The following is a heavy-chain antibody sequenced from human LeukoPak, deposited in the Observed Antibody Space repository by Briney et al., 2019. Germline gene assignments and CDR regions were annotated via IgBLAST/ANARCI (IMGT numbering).Heavy chain of an antibody. Sequence: PGGSLTLSCAASGFTVGSSYMDWVRQAPGKGLEWVSVIYSGGSTYYADSVKGRFTISRDNSKNTLYLQMNSLRAEDTAVYYCAKDSSSGRDYFDYWGQGTLVTVSS. CDR2: IYSGGST. V-gene: IGHV3-53*01. CDR3: AKDSSSGRDYFDY. J-gene: IGHJ4*02. D-gene: IGHD6-6*01. CDR1: GFTVGSSY.